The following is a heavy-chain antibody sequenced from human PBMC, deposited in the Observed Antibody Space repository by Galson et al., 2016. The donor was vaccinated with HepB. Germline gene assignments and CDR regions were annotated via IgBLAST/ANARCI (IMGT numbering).Heavy chain of an antibody. D-gene: IGHD2/OR15-2a*01. J-gene: IGHJ6*02. CDR3: ARSHIIAFYYYYGMDV. CDR2: ISAYNGNT. CDR1: GYTFTTYG. Sequence: SVKVSCKASGYTFTTYGISWVRQAPGQGLEWMGWISAYNGNTNYAQKLQGRVTMTTDTSTSTAYMELRSLRSDDTAVYYCARSHIIAFYYYYGMDVWGQGTTVTVSS. V-gene: IGHV1-18*01.